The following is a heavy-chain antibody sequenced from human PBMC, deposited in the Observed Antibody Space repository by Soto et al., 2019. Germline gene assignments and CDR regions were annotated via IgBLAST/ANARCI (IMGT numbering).Heavy chain of an antibody. Sequence: KTSETLSLTCTVSGGSISSYYWSWIRQPPGKGLEWIGYIYYSGSTNYNPSLKSRVTISVDTSKNQFSLKLSSVTAADTAVYYCARDFLGWFDPWGQGTLVTVSS. D-gene: IGHD3-3*01. J-gene: IGHJ5*02. CDR2: IYYSGST. V-gene: IGHV4-59*01. CDR1: GGSISSYY. CDR3: ARDFLGWFDP.